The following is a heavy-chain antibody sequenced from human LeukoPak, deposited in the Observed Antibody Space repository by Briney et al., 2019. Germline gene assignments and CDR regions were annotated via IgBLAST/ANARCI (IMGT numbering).Heavy chain of an antibody. CDR2: INPVGATT. CDR3: ARGRRIAVLYYYYYYMDV. CDR1: GFIFRDYY. Sequence: PGGSLRLSCATSGFIFRDYYMIWIRQTPGKGLECISYINPVGATTYYADSVKGRFTISRDNAKNSLYLQMNSLRAEDTAVYYCARGRRIAVLYYYYYYMDVWGKGTTVTVSS. V-gene: IGHV3-11*04. J-gene: IGHJ6*03. D-gene: IGHD6-19*01.